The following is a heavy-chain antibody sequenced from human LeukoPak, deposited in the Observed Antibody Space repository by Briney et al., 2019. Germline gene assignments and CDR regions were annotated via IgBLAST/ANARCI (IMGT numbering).Heavy chain of an antibody. D-gene: IGHD1-1*01. J-gene: IGHJ4*02. CDR1: GFTFGSSP. V-gene: IGHV3-30*04. CDR3: VKGDFGTLDY. Sequence: GGSLRLSCAASGFTFGSSPMHWVRQAPGKGLEWVSVTSHDGSTKYYADSVKGRFTISRDNSKNTLYLQMNNLRVEDTAVYYCVKGDFGTLDYWGQGTLVTVSS. CDR2: TSHDGSTK.